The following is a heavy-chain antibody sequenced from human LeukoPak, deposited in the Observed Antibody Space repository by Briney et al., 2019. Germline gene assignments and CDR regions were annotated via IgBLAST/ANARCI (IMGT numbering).Heavy chain of an antibody. CDR1: GYTFTGYY. D-gene: IGHD5-18*01. V-gene: IGHV1-2*02. CDR2: FNPNSAGT. Sequence: ASVKVSCKASGYTFTGYYLHWVRQAPGQGLEWMGWFNPNSAGTNYAQKFQDRVTMTRDTSISTAYMELSRLRSDDTAVYYCARGGITMVTGNWYFDLWGRGTLVTVSS. CDR3: ARGGITMVTGNWYFDL. J-gene: IGHJ2*01.